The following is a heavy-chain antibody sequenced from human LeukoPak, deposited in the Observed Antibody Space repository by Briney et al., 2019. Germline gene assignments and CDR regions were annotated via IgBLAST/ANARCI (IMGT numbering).Heavy chain of an antibody. D-gene: IGHD6-19*01. CDR1: GFTFRSYA. Sequence: GVSLRLSCAASGFTFRSYAMSWDRQAPGKGLEWVSAISGSSGSTYYADSVKGRFTISRDNSKNTLYLQMKSLRAEDTAVYYCANNSSDFDAFDIWGQGTMVTVSS. J-gene: IGHJ3*02. CDR3: ANNSSDFDAFDI. V-gene: IGHV3-23*01. CDR2: ISGSSGST.